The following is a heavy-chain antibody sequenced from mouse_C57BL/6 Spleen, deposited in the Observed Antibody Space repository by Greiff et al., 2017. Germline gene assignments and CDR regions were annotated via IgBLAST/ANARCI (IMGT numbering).Heavy chain of an antibody. J-gene: IGHJ3*01. V-gene: IGHV3-6*01. CDR1: GYSITSGYY. CDR2: ISYDGSN. CDR3: ARGAYYYGSSYGTGFAY. Sequence: ESGPGLVKPSQSLSLTCSVTGYSITSGYYWNWIRQFPGNKLEWMGYISYDGSNNYNPSLKNRISITRDTSKNQFFLKLNSVTTEDTATYYCARGAYYYGSSYGTGFAYWGQGTLVTVSA. D-gene: IGHD1-1*01.